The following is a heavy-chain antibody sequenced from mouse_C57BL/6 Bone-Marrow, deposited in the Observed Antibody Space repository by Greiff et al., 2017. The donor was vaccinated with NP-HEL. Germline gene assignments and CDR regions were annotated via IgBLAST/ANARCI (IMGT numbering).Heavy chain of an antibody. D-gene: IGHD2-3*01. J-gene: IGHJ4*01. CDR2: ISGGGGNT. Sequence: EVMLVESGGGLVKPGGSLKLSCAASGFTFSSYTMSWVRQTPEKRLEWVATISGGGGNTYYPDSVKGRFTISSDNAKNTLYLQMSSLRSEDTALYYCARCYDGYYLYAMDYWGQGTSVTVSS. CDR3: ARCYDGYYLYAMDY. V-gene: IGHV5-9*01. CDR1: GFTFSSYT.